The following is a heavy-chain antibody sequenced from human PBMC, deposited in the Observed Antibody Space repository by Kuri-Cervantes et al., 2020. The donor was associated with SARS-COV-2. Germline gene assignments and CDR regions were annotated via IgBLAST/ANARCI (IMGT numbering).Heavy chain of an antibody. CDR1: GFTFRNYA. CDR3: ARDCVGSGSYVRSYYYYGMDV. D-gene: IGHD3-10*01. CDR2: ISYDGSYK. Sequence: GESLKISCAASGFTFRNYAMHWVRQAPGKGLEWVALISYDGSYKYYVDSVKGRFTISRDNSKNSLYLQMNSLRAEDTALYYCARDCVGSGSYVRSYYYYGMDVWGQGTTVTVSS. J-gene: IGHJ6*02. V-gene: IGHV3-30*04.